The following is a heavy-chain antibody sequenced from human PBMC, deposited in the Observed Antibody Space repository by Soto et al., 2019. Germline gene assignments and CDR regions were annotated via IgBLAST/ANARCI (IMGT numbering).Heavy chain of an antibody. CDR2: ISSSSSYI. J-gene: IGHJ4*02. CDR3: AREGPPLTPIGSGYSDY. CDR1: GFTFSSYS. V-gene: IGHV3-21*01. Sequence: PGGSLRLSCAASGFTFSSYSMNWVRQAPGKGLEWVSSISSSSSYIYYADSVKGRFTISRDNAKNSLYLQMNSLRAEDTAVYYCAREGPPLTPIGSGYSDYWGQGTM. D-gene: IGHD3-22*01.